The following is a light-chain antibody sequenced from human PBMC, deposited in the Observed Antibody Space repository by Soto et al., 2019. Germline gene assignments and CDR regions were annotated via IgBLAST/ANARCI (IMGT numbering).Light chain of an antibody. CDR3: QQYGGSPYT. CDR2: GAS. CDR1: QSISSSY. Sequence: EIVLTQSPGTLSLSPGERATLSCRASQSISSSYLVWYQQKPGQAPRLLIYGASSRATDIPDRFSGSGSGTDFTLTISRLEPEDCAVYYCQQYGGSPYTFGQGTKLEIK. J-gene: IGKJ2*01. V-gene: IGKV3-20*01.